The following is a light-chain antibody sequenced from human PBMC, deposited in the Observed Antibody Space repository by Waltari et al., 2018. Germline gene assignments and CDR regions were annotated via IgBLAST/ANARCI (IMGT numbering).Light chain of an antibody. CDR2: DND. Sequence: QSVLTQPPSLSGAPGQRVTFSCTGSSSNIGAGYYVHWYQQLPGTAPKLLIYDNDDRRSGVPDRFSGSKSGTSASLAITGLQAEDEADYSCQSYDTTLRGSIFGGGTKLTVL. J-gene: IGLJ2*01. CDR1: SSNIGAGYY. V-gene: IGLV1-40*01. CDR3: QSYDTTLRGSI.